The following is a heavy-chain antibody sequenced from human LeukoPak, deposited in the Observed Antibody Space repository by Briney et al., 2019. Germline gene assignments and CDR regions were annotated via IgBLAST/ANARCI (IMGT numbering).Heavy chain of an antibody. Sequence: GGSLRLSCVASGFIFRDYAMSWVRRTPAGGLEWVSSLRGDGETFYTDSVKGRFTLSRDHSRNTVYLQLSNLRVEDTAVYYCAKASWVSSADAVLWGQGTLVTVS. CDR1: GFIFRDYA. V-gene: IGHV3-23*01. CDR2: LRGDGET. J-gene: IGHJ4*02. D-gene: IGHD3-16*01. CDR3: AKASWVSSADAVL.